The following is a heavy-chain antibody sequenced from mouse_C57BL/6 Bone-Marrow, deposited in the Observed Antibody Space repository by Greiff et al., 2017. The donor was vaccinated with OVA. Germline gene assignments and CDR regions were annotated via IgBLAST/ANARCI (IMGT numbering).Heavy chain of an antibody. Sequence: QVQLQQPGAELLMPGASVKLSCKASGYTFTSYWMHWVKQRPGQGLEWIGEIDPSDSYTNYNQKFKGKSTLTVDKSSSTAYMQLSSLTSEDSAVYYCARSWFAYWGQGTLVTVSA. CDR3: ARSWFAY. CDR1: GYTFTSYW. V-gene: IGHV1-69*01. CDR2: IDPSDSYT. J-gene: IGHJ3*01.